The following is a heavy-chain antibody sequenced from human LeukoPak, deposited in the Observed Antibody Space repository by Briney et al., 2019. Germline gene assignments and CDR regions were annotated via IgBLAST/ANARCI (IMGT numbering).Heavy chain of an antibody. CDR3: TREAAAGIDY. Sequence: GSLRLSRAASEFTFSSYVMNWVRQAPGKGLEWVANIKQDGSEKYYLDSVKGRFTISRDNAKNSLYLQMNSLRAEDTAVYFCTREAAAGIDYWGQGTLVTVSS. CDR2: IKQDGSEK. CDR1: EFTFSSYV. V-gene: IGHV3-7*01. J-gene: IGHJ4*02. D-gene: IGHD6-13*01.